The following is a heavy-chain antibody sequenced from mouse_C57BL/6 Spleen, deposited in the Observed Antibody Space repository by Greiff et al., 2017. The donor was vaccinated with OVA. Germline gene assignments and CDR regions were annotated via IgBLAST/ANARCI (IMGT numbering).Heavy chain of an antibody. J-gene: IGHJ2*01. D-gene: IGHD1-1*01. CDR2: IYPGDGDT. Sequence: VQLQQSGPELVKPGASVKISCKASGYAFSSSWMNWVKQRPGKGLEWIGRIYPGDGDTNYNGKFKGKATLTADKSSSTACMQLSSLTSEDSAVYFCARTHYYGSYWGQGTTLTVAS. V-gene: IGHV1-82*01. CDR3: ARTHYYGSY. CDR1: GYAFSSSW.